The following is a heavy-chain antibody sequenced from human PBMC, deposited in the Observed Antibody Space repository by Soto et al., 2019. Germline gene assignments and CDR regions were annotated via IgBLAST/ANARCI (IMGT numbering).Heavy chain of an antibody. CDR1: GFIFRIYA. Sequence: EVQLLESGGGLVQPGGSLRLSCAASGFIFRIYAMSWVRQAPGRGLDWVSSITGNGDTTYYPDSVKGRFTISIDNSKNTLFLQMNSLRVEDTAVYYCALDRPNYFGSGGAYYTSGGDHWGQGILVTVSS. V-gene: IGHV3-23*01. J-gene: IGHJ5*02. CDR3: ALDRPNYFGSGGAYYTSGGDH. D-gene: IGHD3-10*01. CDR2: ITGNGDTT.